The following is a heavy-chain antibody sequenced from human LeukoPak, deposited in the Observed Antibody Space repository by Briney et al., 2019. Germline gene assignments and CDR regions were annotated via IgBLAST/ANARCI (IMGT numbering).Heavy chain of an antibody. V-gene: IGHV3-30*04. CDR1: AFTFSSYA. CDR3: ARGARKGDDYGGFFDY. D-gene: IGHD4-23*01. CDR2: ISNDGSKK. Sequence: GGSLRLSCAASAFTFSSYALHWVRQAPGKGLEWVAVISNDGSKKDYADSVKGRFTISRGNSKNTLYLQMNSLRAEDTAVYYCARGARKGDDYGGFFDYWGQGTLVTVSS. J-gene: IGHJ4*02.